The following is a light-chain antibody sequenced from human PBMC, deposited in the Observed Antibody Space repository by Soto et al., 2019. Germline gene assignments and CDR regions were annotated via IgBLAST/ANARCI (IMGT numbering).Light chain of an antibody. J-gene: IGLJ1*01. CDR2: EVS. Sequence: QSVLPQPPSASGSPGQSVTISCTGTSSDVGGYNYVSWYQQHPGKAPKLMIYEVSKRPSGVPDRFSGSKSGNTASLTGSGLQAEDEADYYCSSYAGSNNEVFGTGTKVTVL. CDR1: SSDVGGYNY. V-gene: IGLV2-8*01. CDR3: SSYAGSNNEV.